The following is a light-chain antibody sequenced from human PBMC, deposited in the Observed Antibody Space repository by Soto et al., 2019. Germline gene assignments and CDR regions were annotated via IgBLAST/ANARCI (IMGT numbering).Light chain of an antibody. J-gene: IGKJ5*01. CDR3: QQYNNWPPIT. CDR2: AAS. V-gene: IGKV3-15*01. Sequence: ELVLTQSPGTLSLSPGERATLSCRAGQTVSRDYLAWYQQRPGQAPRLLIYAASTRATGIPARFSGSGSGTDFTLTISSLQSEDFAVYYCQQYNNWPPITFGQGTRLEIK. CDR1: QTVSRDY.